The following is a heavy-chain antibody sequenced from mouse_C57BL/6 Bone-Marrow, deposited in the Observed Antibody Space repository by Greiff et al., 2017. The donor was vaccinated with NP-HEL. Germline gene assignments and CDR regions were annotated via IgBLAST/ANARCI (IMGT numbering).Heavy chain of an antibody. V-gene: IGHV2-9-1*01. CDR2: IWTGGGT. CDR3: ARGRTYYGNFYAMDY. Sequence: VMLVESGPGLVAPSQSLSITCTVSGFSLTSYAISWVRQPPGKGLEWLGVIWTGGGTNYNSALKSRLSISKDNSKSQVFLKMNRLQTDDTARYYCARGRTYYGNFYAMDYWGQGTSVTVSS. CDR1: GFSLTSYA. J-gene: IGHJ4*01. D-gene: IGHD2-10*01.